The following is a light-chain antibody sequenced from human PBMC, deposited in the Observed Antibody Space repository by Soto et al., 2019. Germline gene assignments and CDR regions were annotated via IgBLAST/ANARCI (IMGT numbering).Light chain of an antibody. V-gene: IGLV2-14*03. CDR3: SSYTSLSTVI. CDR1: SSDVGGYNY. J-gene: IGLJ2*01. CDR2: DVS. Sequence: QSALTQPASVSGSPGQSITISCTGTSSDVGGYNYVSWYQHHPGNAPKVMIYDVSNRPSGVSNRFSGSKSGNTASLTISGLQAEDEADYYCSSYTSLSTVIFGGGTKVTVL.